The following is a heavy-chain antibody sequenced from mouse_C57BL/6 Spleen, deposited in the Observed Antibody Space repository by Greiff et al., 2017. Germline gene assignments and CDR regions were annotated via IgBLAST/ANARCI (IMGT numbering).Heavy chain of an antibody. J-gene: IGHJ3*01. CDR1: GYTFTSYW. CDR2: INPSNGGT. CDR3: ARSDSSGYPLFAY. Sequence: QVQLQQSGTELVKPGASVKLSCKASGYTFTSYWMHWVKQRPGQGLEWIGNINPSNGGTNYNEKFKSKATLTVDKSSSTAYMQLSSLTSEDSAVYYCARSDSSGYPLFAYWGQGTLVTVSA. D-gene: IGHD3-2*02. V-gene: IGHV1-53*01.